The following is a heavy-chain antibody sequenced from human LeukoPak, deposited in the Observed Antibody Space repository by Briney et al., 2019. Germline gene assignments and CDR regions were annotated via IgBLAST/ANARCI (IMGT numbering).Heavy chain of an antibody. V-gene: IGHV3-30*02. CDR2: IRYDGSNK. CDR1: GFTFSSYG. CDR3: ARGGSYYLDY. Sequence: PGGSLRLSCAASGFTFSSYGMHWVRQAPGKGLEWVAFIRYDGSNKYYADSVKGRFTISRDNSKNTLYPQMNSLRAEDTAVYYCARGGSYYLDYWGQGTLVTVSS. J-gene: IGHJ4*02. D-gene: IGHD1-26*01.